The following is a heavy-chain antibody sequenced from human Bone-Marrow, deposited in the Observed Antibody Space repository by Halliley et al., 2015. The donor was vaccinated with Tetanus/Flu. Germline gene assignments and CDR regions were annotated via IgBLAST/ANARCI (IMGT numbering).Heavy chain of an antibody. CDR3: ARTRGIMTRLQTYFYYGMDV. V-gene: IGHV5-51*01. D-gene: IGHD2-21*01. J-gene: IGHJ6*02. Sequence: MQLVQSGAELKKPGESLKISCQASGYSFSSQWIAWVRQMPGKGLEWMGIIYPGDSDTRYSPAFEGQVTISADKTVNTAYLQWTSLKASDPAIYFCARTRGIMTRLQTYFYYGMDVWGQGATVAVSS. CDR2: IYPGDSDT. CDR1: GYSFSSQW.